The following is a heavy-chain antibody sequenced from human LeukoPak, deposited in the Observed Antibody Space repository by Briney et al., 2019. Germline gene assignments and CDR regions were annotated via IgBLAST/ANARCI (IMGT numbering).Heavy chain of an antibody. CDR2: IKQDGSEK. CDR3: ARDGVGFDY. CDR1: GFTSKSYW. V-gene: IGHV3-7*01. Sequence: GGSLRLSCAASGFTSKSYWMSWVRQAPGKGLEWVANIKQDGSEKYYVDSVKGRFTISRDNAKNSLYLQMNSLRAEDTAVYYCARDGVGFDYWGQGTLVTVSS. J-gene: IGHJ4*02. D-gene: IGHD3-3*01.